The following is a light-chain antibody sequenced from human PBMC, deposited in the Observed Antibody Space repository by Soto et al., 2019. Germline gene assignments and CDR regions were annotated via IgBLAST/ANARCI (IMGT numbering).Light chain of an antibody. CDR3: CSFAGLNTLL. J-gene: IGLJ2*01. V-gene: IGLV2-23*01. Sequence: QSALTQPASVSGSPGQSITISCTGTSSDVGSYNLVSWYQQHLGKAPKLMIYEGSKRPSGVSNRFSGSKSGNTASLTISGLQAEDEADYYCCSFAGLNTLLFGGGTKLTVL. CDR1: SSDVGSYNL. CDR2: EGS.